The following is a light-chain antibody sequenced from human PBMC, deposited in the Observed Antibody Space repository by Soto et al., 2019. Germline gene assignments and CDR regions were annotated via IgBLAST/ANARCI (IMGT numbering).Light chain of an antibody. V-gene: IGKV3-20*01. Sequence: EIVLTQSPGTLSLSPGERGTLSCRAIQSISSSYLAWYQQKPGQAPRLLIYGASRRATGIADRFSGSGSGTDFTLTISRLDPEDFAVYYCQQYGSSPPVTFGGGTKVDIK. CDR2: GAS. CDR1: QSISSSY. J-gene: IGKJ4*01. CDR3: QQYGSSPPVT.